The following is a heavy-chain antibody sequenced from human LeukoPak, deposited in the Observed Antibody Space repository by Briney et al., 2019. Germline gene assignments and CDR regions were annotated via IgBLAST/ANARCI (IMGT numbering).Heavy chain of an antibody. CDR1: GFTFSPFA. Sequence: PGGSLRLSCAASGFTFSPFAMHWVRQAPGKGLEWVAVISYDGSNKYYADSVKGRFSISRDNSKNTLYLQMNSLRAEDTAAYYCARDRFLVWGQGTTVTVSS. CDR3: ARDRFLV. J-gene: IGHJ6*02. CDR2: ISYDGSNK. D-gene: IGHD3-10*01. V-gene: IGHV3-30-3*01.